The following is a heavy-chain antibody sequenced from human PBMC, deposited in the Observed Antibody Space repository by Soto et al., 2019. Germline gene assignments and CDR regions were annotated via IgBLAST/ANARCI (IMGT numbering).Heavy chain of an antibody. CDR3: ARGQWLVQGHAFDI. Sequence: GASVKVSCKASGYTFTNYAMHWVRQAPGHRLEWMGWINTGNGNTKSSQKFQGRVTITRDTSATTAYMELSSLRSEDTAVYYCARGQWLVQGHAFDIWGQGIMVTVSS. V-gene: IGHV1-3*04. CDR2: INTGNGNT. J-gene: IGHJ3*02. D-gene: IGHD6-19*01. CDR1: GYTFTNYA.